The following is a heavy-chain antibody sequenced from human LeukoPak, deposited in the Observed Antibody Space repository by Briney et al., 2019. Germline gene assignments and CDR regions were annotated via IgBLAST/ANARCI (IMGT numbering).Heavy chain of an antibody. CDR1: GFIFSNYG. Sequence: GESLRLSCAASGFIFSNYGMNWVRQAPGKGLEWVSFISSGGSTIFYADSVKGRFTISRDDAKNSLYVQMNNLRVEDTAVYYCARDENGDSDFDLWGRGTLVTVSS. J-gene: IGHJ2*01. V-gene: IGHV3-48*01. D-gene: IGHD5-12*01. CDR3: ARDENGDSDFDL. CDR2: ISSGGSTI.